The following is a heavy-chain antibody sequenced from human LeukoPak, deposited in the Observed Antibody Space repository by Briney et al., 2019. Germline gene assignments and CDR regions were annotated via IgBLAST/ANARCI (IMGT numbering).Heavy chain of an antibody. J-gene: IGHJ4*02. Sequence: ASVKVSCKASGYTFTGYYMHWVRQAPGQGLEWMGWINPNSGGTNYAQKFQGRVTMTRDTSISTAYTELSRLRSDDTAVYYCARDCSGGSCSSYWGQGTLVTVSS. D-gene: IGHD2-15*01. CDR2: INPNSGGT. V-gene: IGHV1-2*02. CDR3: ARDCSGGSCSSY. CDR1: GYTFTGYY.